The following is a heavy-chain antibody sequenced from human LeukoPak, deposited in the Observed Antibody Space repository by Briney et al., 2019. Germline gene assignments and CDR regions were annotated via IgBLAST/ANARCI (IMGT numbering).Heavy chain of an antibody. J-gene: IGHJ6*03. Sequence: TLSLTCTVSGGSISSGGYYWSWIRQHPGKGLEWIGYIYYSGSTYYNPSLKSRVTISVDTSKNHFSLKLTSVTAADTAVYYCARGRLGYGDYVDYSYYYMDVGAKGTRVTVSS. CDR3: ARGRLGYGDYVDYSYYYMDV. D-gene: IGHD4-17*01. CDR1: GGSISSGGYY. CDR2: IYYSGST. V-gene: IGHV4-31*03.